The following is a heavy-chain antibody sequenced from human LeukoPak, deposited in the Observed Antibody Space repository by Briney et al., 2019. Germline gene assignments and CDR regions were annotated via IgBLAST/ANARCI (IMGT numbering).Heavy chain of an antibody. Sequence: SETLSLTCTVSGGSISSYYWNWIRQPAGKGLEWIGRIHTSGSTNYNPSLKSRVTISVDTSKNQFSLKLSSVTAADTAVYYCARSGDFWSGRDAFDIWGQGTMVTVSS. CDR1: GGSISSYY. CDR2: IHTSGST. D-gene: IGHD3-3*01. V-gene: IGHV4-4*07. J-gene: IGHJ3*02. CDR3: ARSGDFWSGRDAFDI.